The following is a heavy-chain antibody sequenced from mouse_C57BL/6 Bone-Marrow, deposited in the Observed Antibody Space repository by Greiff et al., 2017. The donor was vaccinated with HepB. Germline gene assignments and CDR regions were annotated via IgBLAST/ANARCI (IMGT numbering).Heavy chain of an antibody. CDR3: ARESSITVVADY. Sequence: EVHLVESGGGLVKPGGSLKLSCAASGFTFSSYAMSWVRQTPEKRLEWVATISDGGSYTYYPDNVKGRFTISRDNAKNNLYLQMSHLKSEDTAMYYCARESSITVVADYWGQGTTLTVSS. J-gene: IGHJ2*01. V-gene: IGHV5-4*01. CDR1: GFTFSSYA. CDR2: ISDGGSYT. D-gene: IGHD1-1*01.